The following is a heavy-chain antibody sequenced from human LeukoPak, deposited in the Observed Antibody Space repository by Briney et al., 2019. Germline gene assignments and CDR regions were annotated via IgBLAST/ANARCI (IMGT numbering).Heavy chain of an antibody. D-gene: IGHD1-26*01. V-gene: IGHV1-69*13. CDR2: IIPIFGTA. Sequence: SVKVSCKASGGTFSSYAISWVRQAPGQGLEWMGGIIPIFGTANYAQKFQSRVTITADESTSTAYMELSSLRSEDTAVYYCARVIVGAHYYYYMDVWGKGTTVTVSS. J-gene: IGHJ6*03. CDR1: GGTFSSYA. CDR3: ARVIVGAHYYYYMDV.